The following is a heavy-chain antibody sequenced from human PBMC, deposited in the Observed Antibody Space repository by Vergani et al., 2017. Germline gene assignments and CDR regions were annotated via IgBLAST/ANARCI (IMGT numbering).Heavy chain of an antibody. V-gene: IGHV3-73*02. CDR3: AGDDVCRSTSCRANWFDP. CDR2: IRSKANSYAT. J-gene: IGHJ5*02. D-gene: IGHD2-2*01. Sequence: EVQLVESGGGLVQPGGSLTLSCAASGFTFSGSAMHWVRQASGKGLEWVGRIRSKANSYATASAASVKGRFTISRDDSKNTAYLQMNSLNTEDTAVYYGAGDDVCRSTSCRANWFDPWGQGTLVTVSS. CDR1: GFTFSGSA.